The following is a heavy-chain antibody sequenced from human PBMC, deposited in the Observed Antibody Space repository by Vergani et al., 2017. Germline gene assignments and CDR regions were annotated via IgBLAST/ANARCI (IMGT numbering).Heavy chain of an antibody. D-gene: IGHD3-10*01. CDR3: ARDLATMVRGVRYWYFDL. CDR1: GFTFSSYG. CDR2: ISYDGSNK. J-gene: IGHJ2*01. Sequence: QVQLVESGGGVVQPGRSLRLSCAASGFTFSSYGMHWVRQAPGKGLEWVAVISYDGSNKYYADSVKGRFTISRDNSKNTLYLQMNSLRAEDTAVYYCARDLATMVRGVRYWYFDLWGRGTLVTVSS. V-gene: IGHV3-30*03.